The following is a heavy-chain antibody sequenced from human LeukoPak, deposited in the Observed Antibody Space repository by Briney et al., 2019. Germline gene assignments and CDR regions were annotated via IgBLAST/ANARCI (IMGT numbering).Heavy chain of an antibody. Sequence: ASVEVSCKASGYTFTSYDINWVRQATGQGLEWMGWMNPNSGNTGYAQKFQGRVTITRDTSISTAYMELSSLRSEDTAVYYCARAGYCSSTSCRSWFDPWGQGTLVTVSS. CDR3: ARAGYCSSTSCRSWFDP. CDR1: GYTFTSYD. V-gene: IGHV1-8*01. J-gene: IGHJ5*02. CDR2: MNPNSGNT. D-gene: IGHD2-2*01.